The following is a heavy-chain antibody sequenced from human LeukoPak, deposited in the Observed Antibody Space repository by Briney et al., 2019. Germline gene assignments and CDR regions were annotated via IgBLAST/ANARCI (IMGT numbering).Heavy chain of an antibody. D-gene: IGHD3-22*01. Sequence: SETLSLTCTVSGGSISSYYWSWIRQPPGKGLEWIGYIYYSGSTNYNPSLKSRVTISVDTSKNQFSLKLSSVTVADTAVYYCARSDSSALLDWGQGTLVTVSS. CDR1: GGSISSYY. V-gene: IGHV4-59*01. CDR2: IYYSGST. J-gene: IGHJ4*02. CDR3: ARSDSSALLD.